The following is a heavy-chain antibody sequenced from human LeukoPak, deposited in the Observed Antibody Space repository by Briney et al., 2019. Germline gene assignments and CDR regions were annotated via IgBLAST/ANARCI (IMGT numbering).Heavy chain of an antibody. CDR1: GFTFSSYD. J-gene: IGHJ3*02. D-gene: IGHD4-23*01. CDR2: IGTAGDT. CDR3: ARQAYNGGSDAFDI. Sequence: PGGSLRLSCAASGFTFSSYDMHWVRQATGKGLEWVSAIGTAGDTYYPGSVKGRFTISRENAKNSLYLQMNSLRAGDTAVYYCARQAYNGGSDAFDIWGQGTMVTVSS. V-gene: IGHV3-13*01.